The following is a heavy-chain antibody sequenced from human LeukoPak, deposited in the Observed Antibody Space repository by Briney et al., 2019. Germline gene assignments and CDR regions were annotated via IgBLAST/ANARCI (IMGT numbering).Heavy chain of an antibody. CDR1: GYIFTHYF. CDR2: IGPKSGDT. J-gene: IGHJ3*02. D-gene: IGHD7-27*01. V-gene: IGHV1-2*02. Sequence: ASVKVSFKASGYIFTHYFIHWLRPAPGQGLEWMGWIGPKSGDTSYSQKFQGSVTVTRDTSIRTAYMELSRLRSDDTAVYYCGINRLGKSLDIWGQGTMVTVSS. CDR3: GINRLGKSLDI.